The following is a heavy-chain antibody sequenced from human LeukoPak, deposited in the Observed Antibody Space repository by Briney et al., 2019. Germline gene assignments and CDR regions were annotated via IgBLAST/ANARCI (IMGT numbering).Heavy chain of an antibody. CDR1: GGSISSYY. V-gene: IGHV4-59*01. Sequence: PSETLSLTCTVSGGSISSYYWSWIRQPPGKGLEWIGYIYYSGSTNYNPSLKSRATISVDTSKNQFSLKLSSVTAADTAVYYCARGEIAVAGLFDYWGQGTLVTVSS. J-gene: IGHJ4*02. CDR2: IYYSGST. CDR3: ARGEIAVAGLFDY. D-gene: IGHD6-19*01.